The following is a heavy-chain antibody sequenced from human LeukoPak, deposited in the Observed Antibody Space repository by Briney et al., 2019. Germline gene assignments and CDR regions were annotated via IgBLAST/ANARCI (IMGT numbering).Heavy chain of an antibody. CDR2: IYYSGRT. J-gene: IGHJ5*02. D-gene: IGHD2-15*01. CDR1: GGSISSSNYY. CDR3: ARRILSGDCSGGSCYSLTGNWFDP. V-gene: IGHV4-39*01. Sequence: SETLSLTCTVSGGSISSSNYYWGWIRQPPGKGLEWIGTIYYSGRTYYNPSLKSRVTISVDTSKNQFSLRLTSVTAADTAVYYCARRILSGDCSGGSCYSLTGNWFDPWGQGTLVTVSS.